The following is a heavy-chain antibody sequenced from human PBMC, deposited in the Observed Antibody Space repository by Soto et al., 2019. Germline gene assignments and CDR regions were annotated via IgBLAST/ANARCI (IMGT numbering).Heavy chain of an antibody. CDR2: IRTRSDGETT. V-gene: IGHV3-15*05. J-gene: IGHJ4*02. CDR3: VSEMPLLGVFDF. D-gene: IGHD2-15*01. Sequence: ETGGGLVKPGRSLRLSCAASGLTFTNAWMNWVRQAPGKGLEWVGRIRTRSDGETTEYAAPVKGRFDISRDDSRKMLFLEMNSLASDDTAVYYCVSEMPLLGVFDFWGQGTLVTVSS. CDR1: GLTFTNAW.